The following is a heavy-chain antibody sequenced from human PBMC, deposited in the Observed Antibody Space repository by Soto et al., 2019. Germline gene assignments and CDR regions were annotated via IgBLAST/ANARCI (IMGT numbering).Heavy chain of an antibody. V-gene: IGHV3-23*01. CDR2: ISDSGAST. CDR1: GFTFSSYA. J-gene: IGHJ4*02. CDR3: ANGCGGTYYSRIHY. D-gene: IGHD2-15*01. Sequence: EVQLLESGGGLVQPGGSLRLSCAASGFTFSSYAMSWVRQAPGKGLEWVSGISDSGASTYYADSVKGRFTISRDNSKNTLYLQMNSLRAEDTAVYYCANGCGGTYYSRIHYWGQGTLVTVSS.